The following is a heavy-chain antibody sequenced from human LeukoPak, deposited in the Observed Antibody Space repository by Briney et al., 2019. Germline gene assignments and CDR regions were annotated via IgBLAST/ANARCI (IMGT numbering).Heavy chain of an antibody. CDR2: IYSGGGT. J-gene: IGHJ4*02. Sequence: GGSLRLSCAAFGFTVSSNYMSRVRQAPGKGLEWVSVIYSGGGTYYADSVKGRFTISRDNSKNTLYLQMNSLRAEDTAVYYCARATRYYDILTGYSYYYFDYWGQGTLVTVSS. CDR3: ARATRYYDILTGYSYYYFDY. CDR1: GFTVSSNY. V-gene: IGHV3-53*01. D-gene: IGHD3-9*01.